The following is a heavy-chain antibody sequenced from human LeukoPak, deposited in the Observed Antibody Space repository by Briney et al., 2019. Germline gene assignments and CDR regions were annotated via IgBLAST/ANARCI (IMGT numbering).Heavy chain of an antibody. CDR2: ITSRDGRT. V-gene: IGHV3-23*01. Sequence: GGSLRLSCAAPEFTFSRYAMTWVRQAPGKGLEWVSSITSRDGRTSYADSVKGRFTVSRDNSKNTLYLQMNYLRVEDTAVYYCARDPNGDYLGDFDFWGQGTLVTVSS. CDR3: ARDPNGDYLGDFDF. CDR1: EFTFSRYA. D-gene: IGHD4-17*01. J-gene: IGHJ3*01.